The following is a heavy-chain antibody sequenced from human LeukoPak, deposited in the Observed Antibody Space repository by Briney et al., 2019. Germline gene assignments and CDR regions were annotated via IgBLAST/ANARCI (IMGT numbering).Heavy chain of an antibody. D-gene: IGHD3-9*01. J-gene: IGHJ3*02. Sequence: SETLSLTCAVYGGSFSGYYWSWIRQPPGKGLEWIGEINHSGSTNYNPSLKSRVTISVDTSKNQFSLKLSSVTAADTAVYYCARGVLRYGTDAFDIWGQGTMVTVSS. CDR2: INHSGST. CDR3: ARGVLRYGTDAFDI. V-gene: IGHV4-34*01. CDR1: GGSFSGYY.